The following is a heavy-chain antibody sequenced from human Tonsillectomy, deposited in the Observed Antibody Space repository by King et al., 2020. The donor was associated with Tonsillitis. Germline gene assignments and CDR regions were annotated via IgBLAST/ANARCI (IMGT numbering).Heavy chain of an antibody. Sequence: VQLQESGPGLVKPSETLSLTCTVSGGSISSYYWSWIRQPPGKGLEWIGYIYYSGSTNYNPSLKSRVTISVDTSKNQFSLKLSSVTAADTAVYYCARLEPGKMATTYDYYYMDVWGKGTTVTVSS. J-gene: IGHJ6*03. V-gene: IGHV4-59*08. CDR2: IYYSGST. CDR3: ARLEPGKMATTYDYYYMDV. D-gene: IGHD5-24*01. CDR1: GGSISSYY.